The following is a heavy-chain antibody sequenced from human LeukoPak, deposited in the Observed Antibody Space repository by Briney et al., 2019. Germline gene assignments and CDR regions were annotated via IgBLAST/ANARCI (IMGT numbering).Heavy chain of an antibody. Sequence: PSETLSLTCTVSGASISSFHWTWIRQPAGKGLEWIGLIYSSGSTIYNPSLKSRVAMSVDMTKNQLSLKLSSVTAADMAMYYCARKDGDYWGQGTLVTVSS. CDR1: GASISSFH. J-gene: IGHJ4*02. V-gene: IGHV4-4*07. CDR3: ARKDGDY. CDR2: IYSSGST.